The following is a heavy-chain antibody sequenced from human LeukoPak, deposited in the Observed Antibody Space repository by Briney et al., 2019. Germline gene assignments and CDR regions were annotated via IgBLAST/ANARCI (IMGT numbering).Heavy chain of an antibody. D-gene: IGHD6-19*01. CDR2: IYSGGST. J-gene: IGHJ4*02. CDR3: ARDLSGYSSGWYGDFFDY. V-gene: IGHV3-53*01. CDR1: GFTFRTYW. Sequence: GGSLRLSCAASGFTFRTYWMSWVRQAPGKGLEWVSVIYSGGSTYYADSVKGRFTISRDNSKNTLYLQMNSLRAGDTAVYYCARDLSGYSSGWYGDFFDYWGQGTLVTVSS.